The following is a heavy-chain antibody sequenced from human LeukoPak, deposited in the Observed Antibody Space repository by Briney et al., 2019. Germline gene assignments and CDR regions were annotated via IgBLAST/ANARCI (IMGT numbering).Heavy chain of an antibody. D-gene: IGHD1-26*01. CDR2: ISYDGSNK. J-gene: IGHJ4*02. CDR3: AKGSEWEPYPSPHYFDY. V-gene: IGHV3-30*04. Sequence: GGSLRLSCTASGFTFSSYAMHWVRQAPGKGLEWVAVISYDGSNKYYADSVKGRFTISRDNSKNTLYLQMNSLRAEDTAVYYCAKGSEWEPYPSPHYFDYWGQGTLVTVSS. CDR1: GFTFSSYA.